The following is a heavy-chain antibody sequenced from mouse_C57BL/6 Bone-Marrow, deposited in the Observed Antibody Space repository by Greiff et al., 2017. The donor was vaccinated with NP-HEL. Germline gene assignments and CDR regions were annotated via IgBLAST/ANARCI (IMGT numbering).Heavy chain of an antibody. D-gene: IGHD2-12*01. Sequence: EVQVVESGGGLVQPGGSLKLSCAASGFTFSDYYMYWVRQTPEKRLEWVAYISNGGGSTYYPDTVKGRFTISRDNAKNTLYLQMSRLKSEDTAMYYCARDDGDYFDYWGQGTTLTVSS. CDR1: GFTFSDYY. J-gene: IGHJ2*01. V-gene: IGHV5-12*01. CDR2: ISNGGGST. CDR3: ARDDGDYFDY.